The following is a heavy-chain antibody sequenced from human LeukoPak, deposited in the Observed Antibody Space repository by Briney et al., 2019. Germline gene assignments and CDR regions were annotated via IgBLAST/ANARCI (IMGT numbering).Heavy chain of an antibody. CDR1: GYTFTGYY. Sequence: ASVKFSCKASGYTFTGYYMHWVRQAPGQGLEWMGWIHPNRGGTNYAQKFRGRLTMPRDTSISPAHIDQRAQKSYQTPVYLWASLKNYYDSSGYLVTDAFDIWGQGTMVTVSS. J-gene: IGHJ3*02. V-gene: IGHV1-2*02. CDR3: ASLKNYYDSSGYLVTDAFDI. CDR2: IHPNRGGT. D-gene: IGHD3-22*01.